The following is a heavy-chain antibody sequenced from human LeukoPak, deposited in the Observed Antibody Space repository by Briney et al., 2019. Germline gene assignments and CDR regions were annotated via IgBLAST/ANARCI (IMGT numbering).Heavy chain of an antibody. CDR3: ASDSSSSYVPHWYFDL. J-gene: IGHJ2*01. CDR2: IYSGGST. Sequence: PGGSLRLSCAASGFTVSSNYMSWVRQAPRKGMEWVSVIYSGGSTYYADSVKGRFTISRDNSKNTLYLQMNSLRAEDTAVYYCASDSSSSYVPHWYFDLWGRGTLVTVSS. D-gene: IGHD6-6*01. CDR1: GFTVSSNY. V-gene: IGHV3-53*01.